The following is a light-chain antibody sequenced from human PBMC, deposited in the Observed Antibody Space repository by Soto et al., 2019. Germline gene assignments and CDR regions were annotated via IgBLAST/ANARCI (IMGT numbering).Light chain of an antibody. CDR1: SSNIGAGYG. J-gene: IGLJ2*01. V-gene: IGLV1-40*01. CDR3: QSYDISLSVV. Sequence: QAVVTQPPPVSGAPGQRVTISCTGSSSNIGAGYGVHWYQQLPGTAPKLLIYGNSNRPSGVPDRFSGSKSGTSASLAITGLQAEDEADYYCQSYDISLSVVFGGGTKLTVL. CDR2: GNS.